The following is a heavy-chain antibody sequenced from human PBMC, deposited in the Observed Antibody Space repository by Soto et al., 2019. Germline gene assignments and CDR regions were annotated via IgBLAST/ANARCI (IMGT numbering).Heavy chain of an antibody. CDR1: GFTFDDYA. J-gene: IGHJ6*02. V-gene: IGHV3-9*01. Sequence: QPGGSLRLSCAAPGFTFDDYAMHWVRQAPGKGLEWVSGISWNSGSIGYADSVKGRFTISRDNAKNSLYLQMNSLRAEDTALYYCAKVIAGTGAYYYGMDVWGQGTTVTVSS. CDR3: AKVIAGTGAYYYGMDV. D-gene: IGHD6-13*01. CDR2: ISWNSGSI.